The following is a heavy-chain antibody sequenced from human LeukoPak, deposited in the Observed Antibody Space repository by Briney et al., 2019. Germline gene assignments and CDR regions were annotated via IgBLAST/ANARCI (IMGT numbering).Heavy chain of an antibody. J-gene: IGHJ5*02. Sequence: PSETLSLTCTVSGGSISSYYWSWIRQPPGKGLEWIGYIYYSGSTNYNPSLKSRVTISVDTSKNQFSLKLSSVTAADTAVYYCARDLGIAVTLGWFDPWGQGTLVTVSS. V-gene: IGHV4-59*01. D-gene: IGHD6-19*01. CDR2: IYYSGST. CDR3: ARDLGIAVTLGWFDP. CDR1: GGSISSYY.